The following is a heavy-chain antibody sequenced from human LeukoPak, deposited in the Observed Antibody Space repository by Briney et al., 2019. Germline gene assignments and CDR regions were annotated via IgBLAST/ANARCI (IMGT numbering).Heavy chain of an antibody. J-gene: IGHJ6*03. CDR2: IYTSGST. CDR1: GGSISSYY. Sequence: SETLSLTCTVSGGSISSYYWSWIRQPAGKGLEWIGRIYTSGSTYYNPSLKSRVTMSVDTSKNQFSLKLSSVTAADTAVYYCASFGIVPNYYYYMDVWGKGTTVTVSS. CDR3: ASFGIVPNYYYYMDV. V-gene: IGHV4-4*07. D-gene: IGHD2-2*01.